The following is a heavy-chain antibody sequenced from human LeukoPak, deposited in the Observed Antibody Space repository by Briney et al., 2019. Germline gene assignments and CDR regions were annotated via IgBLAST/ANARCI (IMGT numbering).Heavy chain of an antibody. Sequence: SSETLSLTCTVSGGSISSYYWSWIRQPAGKGLEWIGRTYTSGSTNYNPSLKSRVTMSVDTSKNQFSLKLSSVTAADTAVYYCAREGILWFEEPSNWFGPWGQGTLVTVSS. J-gene: IGHJ5*02. CDR1: GGSISSYY. CDR3: AREGILWFEEPSNWFGP. CDR2: TYTSGST. D-gene: IGHD3-10*01. V-gene: IGHV4-4*07.